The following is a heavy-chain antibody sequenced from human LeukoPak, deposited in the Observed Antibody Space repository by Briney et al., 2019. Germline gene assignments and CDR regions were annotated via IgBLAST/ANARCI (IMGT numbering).Heavy chain of an antibody. Sequence: ASVKVSCKASGYTFTSYGISWVRQAPGQGLEWMGWISAYNGNTNYAQKLQGRVTMTTDTSTSTAYMELRSLRSDDTAVYYCARHYPSHPITMVRGVINWFDPWGQGTLVTVSS. J-gene: IGHJ5*02. CDR3: ARHYPSHPITMVRGVINWFDP. V-gene: IGHV1-18*01. D-gene: IGHD3-10*01. CDR2: ISAYNGNT. CDR1: GYTFTSYG.